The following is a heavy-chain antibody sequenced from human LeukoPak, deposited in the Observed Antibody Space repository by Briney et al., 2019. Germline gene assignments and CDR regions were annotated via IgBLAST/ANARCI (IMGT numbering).Heavy chain of an antibody. CDR1: GYPFTTYG. J-gene: IGHJ5*02. CDR2: ISTYNGDT. V-gene: IGHV1-18*01. Sequence: ASVKVSCRASGYPFTTYGIDWVRQAPGLGLEWMGWISTYNGDTNYAQKFQGRVTMTTDTSTNTAYIELRSLTSDDTAAYYCAREWWGYDVLTGDNWFDPWGQGTLVIVSS. D-gene: IGHD3-9*01. CDR3: AREWWGYDVLTGDNWFDP.